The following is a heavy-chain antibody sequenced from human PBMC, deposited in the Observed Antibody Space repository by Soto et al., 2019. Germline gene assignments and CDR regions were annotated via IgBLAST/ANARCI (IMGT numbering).Heavy chain of an antibody. CDR2: INSGGSNI. D-gene: IGHD4-17*01. J-gene: IGHJ4*02. Sequence: EVRLVESGGTLIQPGGSLTLSCAASGVTFSNYGMTWVRQAPGEGLEWVSHINSGGSNILYADSVKGRFTISRDNGKNSVYLHMNSLIDEDTAVYYCATGPDGDLDFDYWGQGTLVSVSS. V-gene: IGHV3-48*02. CDR3: ATGPDGDLDFDY. CDR1: GVTFSNYG.